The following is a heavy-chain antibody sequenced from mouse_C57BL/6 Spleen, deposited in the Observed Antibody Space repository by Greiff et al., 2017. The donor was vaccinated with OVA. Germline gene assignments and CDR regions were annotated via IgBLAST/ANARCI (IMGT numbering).Heavy chain of an antibody. Sequence: EVKLTESGGGLVKPGGSLKLSCAASGFTFSDYGMHWVRQAPEKGLEWVAYISSGSSTIYYADTVKGRFTISRDNAKNTLFLQMTSLRSEDTAMYYCARPLLGLYYFDYWGQGTTLTVSS. CDR2: ISSGSSTI. D-gene: IGHD4-1*01. J-gene: IGHJ2*01. V-gene: IGHV5-17*01. CDR3: ARPLLGLYYFDY. CDR1: GFTFSDYG.